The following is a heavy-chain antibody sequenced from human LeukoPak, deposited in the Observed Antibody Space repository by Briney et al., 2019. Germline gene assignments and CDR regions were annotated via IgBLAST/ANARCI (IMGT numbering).Heavy chain of an antibody. Sequence: GRSLRLSCAASGFAFSRYGMHWVRQAPGMGLEWVAIISYDGSNKYYADSVKGRFTIFRDNSRNTLYLQMNSLRAEDTALYYCAKVRVDAYMSPNDYWGQGTLVTVSS. CDR2: ISYDGSNK. J-gene: IGHJ4*02. D-gene: IGHD5-24*01. CDR3: AKVRVDAYMSPNDY. V-gene: IGHV3-30*18. CDR1: GFAFSRYG.